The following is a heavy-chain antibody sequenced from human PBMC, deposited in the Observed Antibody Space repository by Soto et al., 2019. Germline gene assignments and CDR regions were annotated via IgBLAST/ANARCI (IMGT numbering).Heavy chain of an antibody. CDR3: ARGYKSDFWSTSQTINWFDP. J-gene: IGHJ5*02. Sequence: SETLSLTCAVSGGSISSGDYYWSWIRQPPGKGLEWIGYIYYSGSTYYNPSLKSRVTISVDTSKNQFSLKLSSVTAADTAVYYCARGYKSDFWSTSQTINWFDPWGQGTLVTVSS. CDR1: GGSISSGDYY. CDR2: IYYSGST. D-gene: IGHD3-3*01. V-gene: IGHV4-30-4*01.